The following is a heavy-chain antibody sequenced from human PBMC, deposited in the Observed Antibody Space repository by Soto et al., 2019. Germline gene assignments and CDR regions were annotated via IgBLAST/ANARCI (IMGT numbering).Heavy chain of an antibody. V-gene: IGHV4-59*01. CDR3: ARVHYDSTSSDY. CDR2: IYYSGST. D-gene: IGHD3-22*01. Sequence: PSETLSLTCTVSGGSISSYYWSWIRQPPGKGLEWIGYIYYSGSTNYNPSLKSRVTISVDTSKNQFSLKLSSVTAADTAVYYCARVHYDSTSSDYWGQGTLVTVSS. J-gene: IGHJ4*02. CDR1: GGSISSYY.